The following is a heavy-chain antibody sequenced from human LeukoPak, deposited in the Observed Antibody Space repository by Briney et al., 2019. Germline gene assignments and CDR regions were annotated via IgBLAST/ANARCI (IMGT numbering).Heavy chain of an antibody. D-gene: IGHD1-1*01. Sequence: PSETLSLTCGVSGGSIDITNYWSWVRQAPGKGLEWIGEISHGGTTNYNPSLRSRVAMSLDRANNQFSLSLTSVTAADTAVYYCARKRTGDQGYYFDYWGQGTLVTVSS. J-gene: IGHJ4*02. CDR3: ARKRTGDQGYYFDY. V-gene: IGHV4-4*02. CDR1: GGSIDITNY. CDR2: ISHGGTT.